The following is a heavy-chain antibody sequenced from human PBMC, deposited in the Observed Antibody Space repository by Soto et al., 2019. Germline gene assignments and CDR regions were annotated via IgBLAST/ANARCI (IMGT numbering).Heavy chain of an antibody. V-gene: IGHV2-26*01. Sequence: QVTWKESGPVLVKPTETLTLTCTVSGFSLSNARMGVSWIRQPTGKALEWLAHIFSNDETSYSTSLKSRLTISKDTSKSQVVLTMTNMDPVDTATYYCARALLITIVRGVNYFDYWGQGTLVTFSS. D-gene: IGHD3-10*01. CDR3: ARALLITIVRGVNYFDY. J-gene: IGHJ4*02. CDR1: GFSLSNARMG. CDR2: IFSNDET.